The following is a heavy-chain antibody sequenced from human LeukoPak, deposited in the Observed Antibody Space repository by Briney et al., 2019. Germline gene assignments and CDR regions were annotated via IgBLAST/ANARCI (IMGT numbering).Heavy chain of an antibody. CDR1: GYTFTSYD. CDR3: ARERRGIDRAFDI. V-gene: IGHV1-8*01. Sequence: ASVKVSCKASGYTFTSYDINWVRQASGQGLEWMGWMNPNSGNTGYAQKFQGRVTITRNTSISTAYMELSSLRSEDTAVYYCARERRGIDRAFDIWGQGTMVTVSS. J-gene: IGHJ3*02. CDR2: MNPNSGNT. D-gene: IGHD2/OR15-2a*01.